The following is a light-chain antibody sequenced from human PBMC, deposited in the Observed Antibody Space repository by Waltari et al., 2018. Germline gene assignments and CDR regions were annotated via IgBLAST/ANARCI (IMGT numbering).Light chain of an antibody. J-gene: IGKJ2*01. V-gene: IGKV3-20*01. CDR2: GAS. CDR3: QQYDSYT. Sequence: EIVLTQSPGTLSLSPGERANLSCRASQSVSSSYLAWYQQKPGQAPRLLIYGASTRATGIPDRFSGSGSGTDFTLTISRLEPEDFAVYYCQQYDSYTLGQGTKLEIK. CDR1: QSVSSSY.